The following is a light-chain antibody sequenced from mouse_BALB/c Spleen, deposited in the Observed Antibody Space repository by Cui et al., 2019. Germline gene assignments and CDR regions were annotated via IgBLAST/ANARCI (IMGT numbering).Light chain of an antibody. Sequence: DIVMTLAALSVPVPPGESVSILCRPSKSLLHSKGNTYLYWLLQRPGQSPQLLIYRRTNLASGVPDRFSGSGSGTAFTLRISRVEAEDVGVYYCMQHLEYPYTFGGGTKLEIK. V-gene: IGKV2-137*01. J-gene: IGKJ2*01. CDR1: KSLLHSKGNTY. CDR2: RRT. CDR3: MQHLEYPYT.